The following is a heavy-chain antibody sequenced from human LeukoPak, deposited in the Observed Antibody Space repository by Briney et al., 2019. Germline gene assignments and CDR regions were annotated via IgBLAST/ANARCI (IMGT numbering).Heavy chain of an antibody. V-gene: IGHV3-30*02. Sequence: GGSQRLSCAASGFTFSSYGMHWVRQAPGKGLEWVAFIRYDGSNKYYADSVKGRFTISRDNSKNTLYLQMNSLRAEDTAVYYCARDRHYYDSSGYPHWGQGTLVTVSS. D-gene: IGHD3-22*01. CDR3: ARDRHYYDSSGYPH. CDR1: GFTFSSYG. CDR2: IRYDGSNK. J-gene: IGHJ4*02.